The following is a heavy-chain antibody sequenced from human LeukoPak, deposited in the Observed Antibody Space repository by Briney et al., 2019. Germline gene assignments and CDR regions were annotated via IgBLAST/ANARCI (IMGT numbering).Heavy chain of an antibody. J-gene: IGHJ4*02. V-gene: IGHV3-23*01. CDR3: AKRGHYVPSVLRAPFDY. D-gene: IGHD3-10*02. CDR1: RFSFSGSG. CDR2: ISGTGGNT. Sequence: GGSLRLSCAPSRFSFSGSGMNWVRQAPGKGLEWVSAISGTGGNTHYADSVKGRFTISRDNSQNTVYLQMNSLRAEDTALYYCAKRGHYVPSVLRAPFDYWGQGTLVTVSS.